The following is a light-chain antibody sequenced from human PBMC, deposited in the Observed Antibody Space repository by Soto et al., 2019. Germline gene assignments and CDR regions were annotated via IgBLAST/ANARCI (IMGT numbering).Light chain of an antibody. J-gene: IGKJ4*01. CDR2: LGS. Sequence: IVMTQSPLSLPVTPGEPASISCRSSQSLLHSNGYNYLDWYLQKPGQSPQLLIYLGSNRASGVPDRFSGSGSGTDFTLKISRVEAEDVWVYYCMQALQTPPTFGGGTKVEIK. CDR1: QSLLHSNGYNY. CDR3: MQALQTPPT. V-gene: IGKV2-28*01.